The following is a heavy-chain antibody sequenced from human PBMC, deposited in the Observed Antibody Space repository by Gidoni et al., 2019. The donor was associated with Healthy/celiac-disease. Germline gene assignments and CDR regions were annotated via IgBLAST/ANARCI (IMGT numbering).Heavy chain of an antibody. D-gene: IGHD3-3*01. V-gene: IGHV4-34*01. CDR1: GGSFSGYY. J-gene: IGHJ4*02. CDR2: INHSGST. Sequence: QVQLQQWGAGLLKPSETLSLTCAVYGGSFSGYYWSWIRQPPGKGLEWIGEINHSGSTNYNPSLKSRVTISVDTSKNQFSLKLSSVTAADTAVYYCARASRRGFWSGYYTEIFDYWGQGTLVTVSS. CDR3: ARASRRGFWSGYYTEIFDY.